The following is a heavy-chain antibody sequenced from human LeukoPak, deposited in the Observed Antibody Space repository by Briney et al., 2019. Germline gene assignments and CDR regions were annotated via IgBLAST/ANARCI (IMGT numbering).Heavy chain of an antibody. Sequence: ASETLSLTCTVSGGSISSYYWSWIRQPPGKGLGWIGYIYYIGSTNYNPSLKSRVTMSVDTSKNQFSLKLTSVTAADTAVYYCARERGLRPYYFDFWGQGTLVTVSS. CDR1: GGSISSYY. CDR3: ARERGLRPYYFDF. J-gene: IGHJ4*02. D-gene: IGHD2-15*01. V-gene: IGHV4-59*01. CDR2: IYYIGST.